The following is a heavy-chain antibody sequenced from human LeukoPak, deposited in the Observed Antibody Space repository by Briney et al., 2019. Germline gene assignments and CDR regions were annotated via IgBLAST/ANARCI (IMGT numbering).Heavy chain of an antibody. CDR3: VLYRASSSWYWFDP. CDR2: INHSGST. CDR1: GGSFSGYY. V-gene: IGHV4-34*01. Sequence: SETLSLTCAVYGGSFSGYYWSWVRQPPGKGLEWIGEINHSGSTNYNPSLKSRVTISVDTSKNQFSLKLSSVTAADTAVYYCVLYRASSSWYWFDPWGQGTLVTVSS. D-gene: IGHD6-13*01. J-gene: IGHJ5*02.